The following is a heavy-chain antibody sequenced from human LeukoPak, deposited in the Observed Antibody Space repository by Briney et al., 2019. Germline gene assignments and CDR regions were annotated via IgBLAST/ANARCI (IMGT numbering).Heavy chain of an antibody. Sequence: PGGSLSLTCAASGFTFSRNWMHWVRQAPGKGLVWVSRINSDGSITNYADSVKGRFTISRDNAKNTLYLQMSSLRAEDTAVYYCAKIDAYWGQGTLVTVSS. V-gene: IGHV3-74*01. J-gene: IGHJ4*02. CDR3: AKIDAY. CDR2: INSDGSIT. CDR1: GFTFSRNW.